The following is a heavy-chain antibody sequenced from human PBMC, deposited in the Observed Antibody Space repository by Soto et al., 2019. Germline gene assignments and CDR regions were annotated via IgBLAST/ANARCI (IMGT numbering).Heavy chain of an antibody. CDR3: PSDLGLLKSLFDY. CDR2: ICVSGNNI. D-gene: IGHD3-16*01. CDR1: GFSVNGFS. V-gene: IGHV3-21*01. J-gene: IGHJ4*02. Sequence: GGSLRLSRLASGFSVNGFSMNWIRRAPGRGREWVPSICVSGNNIYYGDSRQGRLTISRDKYKRSVFLDLSSLRVADAAVYYCPSDLGLLKSLFDYWGQGTLVTVS.